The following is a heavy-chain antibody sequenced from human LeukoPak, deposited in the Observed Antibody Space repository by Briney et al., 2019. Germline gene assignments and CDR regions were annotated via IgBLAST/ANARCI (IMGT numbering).Heavy chain of an antibody. D-gene: IGHD3-22*01. J-gene: IGHJ3*02. V-gene: IGHV3-23*01. CDR2: ISGSGGST. Sequence: GGSLRLSCAASGFTFSSYAMSWVRQAPGKGLEWVSAISGSGGSTYYADSVKGRFTISRDNSKNTLYLQMNSLRAEDTAVYYCAKQMIVVVITRLGGAFDIWGQGTMVTVSS. CDR3: AKQMIVVVITRLGGAFDI. CDR1: GFTFSSYA.